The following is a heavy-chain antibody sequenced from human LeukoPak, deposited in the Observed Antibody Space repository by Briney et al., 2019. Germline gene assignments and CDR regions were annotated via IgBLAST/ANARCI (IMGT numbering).Heavy chain of an antibody. Sequence: GGSLRLSCAASGFTVSSNYMSWVRQAPGKGLEWVSVIYSGGSTYYADSVKGRFTISRDNSKNTLYLQMNSLRAEDTAVYYCVRDGIAAAGLVDYWGQGTLVTVSS. CDR2: IYSGGST. V-gene: IGHV3-53*01. D-gene: IGHD6-13*01. CDR1: GFTVSSNY. CDR3: VRDGIAAAGLVDY. J-gene: IGHJ4*02.